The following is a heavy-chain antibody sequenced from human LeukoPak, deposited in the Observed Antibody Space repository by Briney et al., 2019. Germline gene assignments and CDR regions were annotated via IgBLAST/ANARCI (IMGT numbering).Heavy chain of an antibody. CDR1: GFTFSNYA. Sequence: GGSLRLSCAASGFTFSNYAMHWVRQAPGEGPEWVALISYDGDNKYYPDSVQGRFTISRDNSKDTLYLQMNSLRAEDTAVYYCVRGRYYYDVSGYLDYWGQGTLVTVSS. D-gene: IGHD3-22*01. V-gene: IGHV3-30-3*01. CDR2: ISYDGDNK. CDR3: VRGRYYYDVSGYLDY. J-gene: IGHJ4*02.